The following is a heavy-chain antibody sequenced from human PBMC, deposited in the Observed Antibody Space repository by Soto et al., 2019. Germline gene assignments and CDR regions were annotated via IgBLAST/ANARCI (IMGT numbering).Heavy chain of an antibody. CDR2: INPSDGST. J-gene: IGHJ4*02. V-gene: IGHV1-46*03. CDR3: ARDSIEVRRDYIWGSYRPPSDY. Sequence: QVQLVQSGAEVKKPGASVKVSCKASGYTFTSYYMHWVRQAPGQGLEWMGIINPSDGSTSYAQKFQGRVTMTRDTSTSTVYMELSSLRSEDTAVYYCARDSIEVRRDYIWGSYRPPSDYWGQGTLVTVSS. CDR1: GYTFTSYY. D-gene: IGHD3-16*02.